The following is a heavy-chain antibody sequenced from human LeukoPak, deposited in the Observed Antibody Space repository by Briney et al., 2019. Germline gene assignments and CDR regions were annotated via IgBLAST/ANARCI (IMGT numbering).Heavy chain of an antibody. CDR3: ARDRGYCSSTSCYAQGWFDP. Sequence: SVKVSCKASGGTFSSYAISWVRQAPGQGLEWMGGIIPIFGTANYAQKFQGRVTITADESTSTAYMELSSLRSEDTAVYYCARDRGYCSSTSCYAQGWFDPWGQGTLVTVSS. D-gene: IGHD2-2*01. V-gene: IGHV1-69*13. J-gene: IGHJ5*02. CDR2: IIPIFGTA. CDR1: GGTFSSYA.